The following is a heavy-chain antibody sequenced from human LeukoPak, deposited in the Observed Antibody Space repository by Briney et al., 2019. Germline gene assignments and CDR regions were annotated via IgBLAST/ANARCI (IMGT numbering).Heavy chain of an antibody. CDR2: IIPILGIA. V-gene: IGHV1-69*04. Sequence: GASVKVSCKASGGTFSSYAISWVRQAPGQGLEWMGRIIPILGIANYAQKFQGRVTITADKSTSTAYMELSSLRSEDTAVCYCARGLTTVYNWFDPWGQGTLVTVSS. J-gene: IGHJ5*02. CDR3: ARGLTTVYNWFDP. D-gene: IGHD4-17*01. CDR1: GGTFSSYA.